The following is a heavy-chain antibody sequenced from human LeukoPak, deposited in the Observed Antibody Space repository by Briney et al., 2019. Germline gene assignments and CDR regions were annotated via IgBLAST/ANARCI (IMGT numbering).Heavy chain of an antibody. CDR1: GYSISTSNY. V-gene: IGHV4-28*05. CDR3: ARKTTAGPTKAAFDI. CDR2: IYYCGGI. D-gene: IGHD2-21*02. J-gene: IGHJ3*02. Sequence: PSDTLSLTCSVSGYSISTSNYWAWIRQPPGRGLEWIGHIYYCGGIYYNPSLKSRVTMSVDTSRNQFSLKLSSVTAVDTAVYYCARKTTAGPTKAAFDIWGQGTMVAVST.